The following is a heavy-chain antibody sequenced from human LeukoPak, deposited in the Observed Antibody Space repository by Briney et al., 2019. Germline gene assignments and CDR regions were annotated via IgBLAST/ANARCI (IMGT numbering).Heavy chain of an antibody. V-gene: IGHV3-23*01. CDR2: ISGSGGST. J-gene: IGHJ4*02. CDR1: GFTFSSYA. CDR3: AKGLRTTVTTYFDY. Sequence: GGSLRLSCAASGFTFSSYAMTWVRQAPGKWLEWVSGISGSGGSTYYADSVKGRFTISRDNSKSTLYLQMNSLRVEDTAVYYCAKGLRTTVTTYFDYWGQGTLVTVSS. D-gene: IGHD4-17*01.